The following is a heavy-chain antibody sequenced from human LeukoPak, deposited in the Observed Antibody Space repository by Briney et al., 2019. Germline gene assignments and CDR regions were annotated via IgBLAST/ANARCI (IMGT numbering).Heavy chain of an antibody. CDR3: AKAGGLGSYFNWFES. CDR1: GFTFNEYA. V-gene: IGHV3-9*01. Sequence: GGFLRLSCAASGFTFNEYAIHWVRQVAGKGLEWVSSISWNSDTIGYADSVKGRFTISRDNTKNSVYLQMNSLRAEDTALYFCAKAGGLGSYFNWFESWGQGTLVTVSS. D-gene: IGHD3-10*01. J-gene: IGHJ5*01. CDR2: ISWNSDTI.